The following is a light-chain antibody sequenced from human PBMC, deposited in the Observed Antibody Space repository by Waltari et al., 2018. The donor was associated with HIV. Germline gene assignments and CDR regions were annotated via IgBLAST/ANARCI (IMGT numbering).Light chain of an antibody. Sequence: HSALTQPRSVSGSPGQSVTLSCTGTSSDIGACHYVSWFQKFPGRAPKLLIFDVNKRPSGVPDRFSGFKSGDTASLTISGLQPDDESDYFCSSYGGVASYLIFGGGTTLTVL. CDR3: SSYGGVASYLI. V-gene: IGLV2-11*01. CDR1: SSDIGACHY. CDR2: DVN. J-gene: IGLJ2*01.